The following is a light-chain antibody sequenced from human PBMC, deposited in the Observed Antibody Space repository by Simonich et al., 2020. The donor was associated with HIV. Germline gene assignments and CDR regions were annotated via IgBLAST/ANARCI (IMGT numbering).Light chain of an antibody. J-gene: IGKJ2*01. CDR1: QNVSSN. CDR2: GAS. V-gene: IGKV3-15*01. Sequence: IVMTQSPVPLSVSPGERATLSCRASQNVSSNLAWYQQKPGQAPSLLIYGASTRATGIPASFSGSGSGTEFALTISSLQSEDFAVYYCQQYNNWPYTFGQGTKLEIK. CDR3: QQYNNWPYT.